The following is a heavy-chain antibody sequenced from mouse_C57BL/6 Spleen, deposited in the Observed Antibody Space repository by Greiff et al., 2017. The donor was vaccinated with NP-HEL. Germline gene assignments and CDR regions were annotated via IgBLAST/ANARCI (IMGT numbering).Heavy chain of an antibody. J-gene: IGHJ4*01. D-gene: IGHD2-1*01. CDR3: ARGGNYEGDYAMDY. V-gene: IGHV1-59*01. Sequence: QVQLQQPGAELVRPGTSVKLSCKASGYTFTSYWMHWVKQRPGQGLEWIGVIDPSDSYTNYNQKFKGKATLTVDTSSSTAYMQLSSLTSEDSAVDYCARGGNYEGDYAMDYWGQGTSVTVSS. CDR1: GYTFTSYW. CDR2: IDPSDSYT.